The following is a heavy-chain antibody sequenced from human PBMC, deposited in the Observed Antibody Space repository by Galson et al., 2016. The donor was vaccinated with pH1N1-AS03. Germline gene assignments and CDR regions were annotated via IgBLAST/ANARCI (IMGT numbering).Heavy chain of an antibody. D-gene: IGHD6-6*01. CDR2: INRDGSQK. CDR3: AKDSSSNEQGY. V-gene: IGHV3-7*01. CDR1: GFRFSDYY. J-gene: IGHJ4*02. Sequence: SLRLSCAASGFRFSDYYMIWIRQAPGKGLEWVANINRDGSQKNYVDSVKGRFTISRDNAKSSLNLQMNSLSAEDTAIYYCAKDSSSNEQGYWGPGTLVTVSS.